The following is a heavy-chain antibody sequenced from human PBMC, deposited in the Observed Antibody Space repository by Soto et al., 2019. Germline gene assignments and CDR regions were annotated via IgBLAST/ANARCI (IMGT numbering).Heavy chain of an antibody. V-gene: IGHV3-30*19. CDR1: GFTFSSYG. J-gene: IGHJ6*02. Sequence: GGSLRLSCAASGFTFSSYGMHWVRQAPGKGLEWVAVISYDGSNKYYADSVKGRFTISRDNSKNTLYLQMNSLRAEDTAVYYCARDGIAAAGANGMDVWGQGTTVTVSS. CDR2: ISYDGSNK. CDR3: ARDGIAAAGANGMDV. D-gene: IGHD6-13*01.